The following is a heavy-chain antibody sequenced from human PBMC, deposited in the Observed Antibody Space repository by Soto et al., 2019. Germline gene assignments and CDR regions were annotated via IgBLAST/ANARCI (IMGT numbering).Heavy chain of an antibody. Sequence: QVQPVQSGAEVKKPGASVKVSCKASGYTCTSYGISWVRQAPGQGLEWMGWSSAYNGNTKYAQKLQVRGTMTTDPSTSTAYMELSSLRSDDTAVYYCASSRSTWDFDYWGQGTLVTVSS. V-gene: IGHV1-18*01. CDR1: GYTCTSYG. CDR3: ASSRSTWDFDY. CDR2: SSAYNGNT. D-gene: IGHD1-1*01. J-gene: IGHJ4*02.